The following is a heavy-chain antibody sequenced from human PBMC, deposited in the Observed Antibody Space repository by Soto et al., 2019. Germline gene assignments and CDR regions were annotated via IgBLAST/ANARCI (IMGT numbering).Heavy chain of an antibody. Sequence: ASVKVSCKASGYTFTSYYMHWVRQAPGQGLEWMGMINPSGGSTSYAQKFQGRVTMTRDTSTSTVYMELSSLRSEDTAVYYCASAYRYAIGTYFYGMDVWGQGTTVTVSS. CDR1: GYTFTSYY. D-gene: IGHD5-18*01. CDR3: ASAYRYAIGTYFYGMDV. J-gene: IGHJ6*02. V-gene: IGHV1-46*01. CDR2: INPSGGST.